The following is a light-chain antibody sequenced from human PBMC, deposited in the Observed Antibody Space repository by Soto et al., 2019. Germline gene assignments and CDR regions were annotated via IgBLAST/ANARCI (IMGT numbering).Light chain of an antibody. Sequence: IQLTQSPSSLPASVGDRVTITCRASQGITTYLAWYQQKPGKAPKLLIYAASALQSGVPSRFSGIRSGTDFTQTISSLQPEDFATYYCLQINNHPYTFGQGTKLEIK. CDR2: AAS. J-gene: IGKJ2*01. CDR3: LQINNHPYT. V-gene: IGKV1-9*01. CDR1: QGITTY.